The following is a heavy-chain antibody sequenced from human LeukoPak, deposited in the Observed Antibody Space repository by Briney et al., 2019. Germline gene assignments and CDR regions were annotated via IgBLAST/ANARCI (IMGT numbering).Heavy chain of an antibody. CDR1: DYSISNGYF. V-gene: IGHV4-38-2*02. D-gene: IGHD6-19*01. CDR3: ARDNPRTTGYSSGSTFDF. Sequence: SETLSLTCTVSDYSISNGYFWGWIRQPPGKGLEWIASIYHSGNTYYNPSLRGRVTISVDTSKNQFSLNLRSVTAADTAVYFCARDNPRTTGYSSGSTFDFWGQGILVTVSS. J-gene: IGHJ4*02. CDR2: IYHSGNT.